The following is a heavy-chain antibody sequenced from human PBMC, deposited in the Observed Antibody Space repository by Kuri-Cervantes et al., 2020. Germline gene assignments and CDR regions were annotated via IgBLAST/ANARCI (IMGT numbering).Heavy chain of an antibody. Sequence: GGSLRLSCAASGFTFSDCGVHWVRQAPGKGLEWVAFIRYDGSNKYYVDSVKGRFSISRDNTKNTLYLQMNSLRGEDTAVYYCAKETDSGSYHDYWGQGTLVTVSS. CDR3: AKETDSGSYHDY. CDR2: IRYDGSNK. D-gene: IGHD1-26*01. V-gene: IGHV3-30*02. J-gene: IGHJ4*02. CDR1: GFTFSDCG.